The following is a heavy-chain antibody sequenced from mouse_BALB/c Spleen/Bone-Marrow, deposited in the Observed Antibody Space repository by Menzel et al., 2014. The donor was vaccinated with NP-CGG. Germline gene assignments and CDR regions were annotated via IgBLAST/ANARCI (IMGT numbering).Heavy chain of an antibody. J-gene: IGHJ4*01. CDR2: INPDSSTI. V-gene: IGHV4-1*02. CDR3: ARLGYYGVMVY. D-gene: IGHD1-1*01. CDR1: GFDFSGYW. Sequence: VQLQQPGGGLVQPGGSLKLSCAASGFDFSGYWMSWVRQALGKGLEWIGEINPDSSTINYTPSLKDKFIISRDNAKNALYLQMSKVRSEDTALYYCARLGYYGVMVYWGQGTSVTVSS.